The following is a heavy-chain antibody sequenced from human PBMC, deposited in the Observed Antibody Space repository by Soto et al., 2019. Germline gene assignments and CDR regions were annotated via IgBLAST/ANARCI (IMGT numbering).Heavy chain of an antibody. CDR1: GLTFSSYG. V-gene: IGHV3-30*18. Sequence: PGGSLRLSCAASGLTFSSYGMHWVRQAPGRGLEWVAGISYDGRSKYYVDSVKGRFTISRDNSKNTLHLQMNSLRAEDTAVYYCAKRTPGWYFDLWGRGTLVTVSS. CDR2: ISYDGRSK. CDR3: AKRTPGWYFDL. J-gene: IGHJ2*01.